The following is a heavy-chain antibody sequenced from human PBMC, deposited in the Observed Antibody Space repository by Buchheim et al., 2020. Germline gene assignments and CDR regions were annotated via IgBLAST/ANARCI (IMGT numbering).Heavy chain of an antibody. V-gene: IGHV4-34*01. J-gene: IGHJ5*02. CDR2: INHSGST. CDR1: GGSFSGYY. Sequence: QVQLQQWGAGLLKPSETLSLTCAVYGGSFSGYYWSWIRQPPGKGLEWIGEINHSGSTNYNPSLKSRVTISVDTSKNQFSLKLSSVTAADTAVYYCARGVHYDFWSGYSRAYNWFDPWGQGTL. D-gene: IGHD3-3*01. CDR3: ARGVHYDFWSGYSRAYNWFDP.